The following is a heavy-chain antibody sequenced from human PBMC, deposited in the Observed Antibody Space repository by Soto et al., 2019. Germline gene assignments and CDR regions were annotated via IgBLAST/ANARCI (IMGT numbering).Heavy chain of an antibody. CDR2: ISWNGAAT. Sequence: AQLVESGGGLVQPGRSLRLSCVASGFTFDDYAIHWVRQAPGKGLEWVSGISWNGAATGYADSVKGRFTISRDNAKNSLYLQMSCLRTEDTAIYYCANLPLYGSGFDCWGQGTLVTVSS. CDR1: GFTFDDYA. D-gene: IGHD3-10*01. J-gene: IGHJ4*02. CDR3: ANLPLYGSGFDC. V-gene: IGHV3-9*01.